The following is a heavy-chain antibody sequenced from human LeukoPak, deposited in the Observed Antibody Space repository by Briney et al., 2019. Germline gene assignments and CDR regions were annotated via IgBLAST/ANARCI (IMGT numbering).Heavy chain of an antibody. Sequence: PGGSLRLSCAASGFTFSSYAMHWVRQAPGKGLEWVAVISYDGSNKYYADSVKGRFTISRDNSKNTLYLQMNSLRAEDTAVYYCAREWWELSYFDYWGQGTLVTVSS. J-gene: IGHJ4*02. CDR3: AREWWELSYFDY. CDR2: ISYDGSNK. CDR1: GFTFSSYA. D-gene: IGHD1-26*01. V-gene: IGHV3-30*04.